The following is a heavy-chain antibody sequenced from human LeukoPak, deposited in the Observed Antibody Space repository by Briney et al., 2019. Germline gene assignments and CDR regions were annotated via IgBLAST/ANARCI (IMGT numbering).Heavy chain of an antibody. Sequence: PSETLSLTCAVYGGSFSGHYWTWIRQAPGKGLEWIGESTHSGSPNYNPSLKSRVTISVDTSKNHFSLKLTSMTAAATAVYHCARGRTGAAALDFWGPGTLVTVSS. CDR2: STHSGSP. J-gene: IGHJ4*02. V-gene: IGHV4-34*01. D-gene: IGHD2-2*01. CDR3: ARGRTGAAALDF. CDR1: GGSFSGHY.